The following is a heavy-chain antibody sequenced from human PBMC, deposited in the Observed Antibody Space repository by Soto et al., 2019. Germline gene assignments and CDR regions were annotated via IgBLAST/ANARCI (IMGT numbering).Heavy chain of an antibody. J-gene: IGHJ5*02. V-gene: IGHV4-31*03. CDR2: IYYSGST. Sequence: PSENLSLTCTVSGGSISSGGYYWSWIRQHPGKGLEWIGYIYYSGSTYYNPSLKSRVTISVDTSKNQFSLKLSSVTAADTAVYYCARKVEYSSSNWFDPCGQGTLVIVSS. CDR3: ARKVEYSSSNWFDP. D-gene: IGHD6-6*01. CDR1: GGSISSGGYY.